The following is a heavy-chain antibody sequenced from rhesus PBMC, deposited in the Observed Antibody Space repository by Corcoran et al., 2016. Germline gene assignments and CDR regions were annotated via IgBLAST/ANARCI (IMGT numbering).Heavy chain of an antibody. V-gene: IGHV3-201*01. Sequence: EVQLVESGGGVVQPGGSLRLSCAASGFTFADYAMHWVRQAPGRGLEWVSAISWDGGSTGYADSVKGRFTISRDNAKNSLYLQMDRLRAEDTALYYCAKDITGGLPRRFDYWGQGVLVTVSS. J-gene: IGHJ4*01. CDR3: AKDITGGLPRRFDY. CDR2: ISWDGGST. CDR1: GFTFADYA. D-gene: IGHD2-15*01.